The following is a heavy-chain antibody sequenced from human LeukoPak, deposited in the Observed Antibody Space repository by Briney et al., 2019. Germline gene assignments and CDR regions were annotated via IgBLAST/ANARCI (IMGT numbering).Heavy chain of an antibody. V-gene: IGHV3-74*01. Sequence: HPRGSLRLSCAASGFTFSRYWMHWVRQAPGKGLVWVSHINGGGSSTTYADSVKGRFTISRDNSKNTLSLQMNSLRAEDTAVYYCANGYSMLRELGLFDYWGQGTLVTVSS. CDR1: GFTFSRYW. CDR2: INGGGSST. CDR3: ANGYSMLRELGLFDY. D-gene: IGHD3-10*01. J-gene: IGHJ4*02.